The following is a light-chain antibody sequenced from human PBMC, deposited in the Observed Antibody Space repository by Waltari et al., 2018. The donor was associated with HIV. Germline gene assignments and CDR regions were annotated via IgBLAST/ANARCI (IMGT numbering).Light chain of an antibody. CDR3: TSYVSSSTPV. V-gene: IGLV2-14*01. J-gene: IGLJ3*02. Sequence: QSALTQPASVSGSPGQSITISCDVNDYEYVSWYQHHPGKAPKVIIYEVSNRPSGLSNRVSGSKSGNTATLTISVLQPEDEAVYFCTSYVSSSTPVFGRGTKVTVL. CDR1: DVNDYEY. CDR2: EVS.